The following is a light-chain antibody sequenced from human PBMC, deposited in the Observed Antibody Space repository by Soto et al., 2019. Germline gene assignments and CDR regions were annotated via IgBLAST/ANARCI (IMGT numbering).Light chain of an antibody. CDR2: GNR. CDR3: SSYTSSSALGV. J-gene: IGLJ3*02. Sequence: QSVLTQPPSVSGAPGQRVTISCTGNNSNLGAGYDVHWYQQLPGAAPKLVIFGNRNRPSGVPERFSGSKSGTSASLAITGLQADDEADYYCSSYTSSSALGVFGGGTKLTVL. V-gene: IGLV1-40*01. CDR1: NSNLGAGYD.